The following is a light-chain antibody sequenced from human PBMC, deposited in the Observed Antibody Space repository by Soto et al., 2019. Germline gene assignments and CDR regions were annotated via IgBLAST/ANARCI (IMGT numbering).Light chain of an antibody. J-gene: IGKJ5*01. CDR1: QNLGTLY. CDR3: QQRHMWPIT. V-gene: IGKV3D-20*02. Sequence: EIVLTQSPGTLSLSPGERGTLSCRASQNLGTLYLAWFQQKSGQAPRLLIYSASRRATGIPDRFTGSGSGTDFTLTISSLEPEDSAVYYCQQRHMWPITFGQGTRLEIK. CDR2: SAS.